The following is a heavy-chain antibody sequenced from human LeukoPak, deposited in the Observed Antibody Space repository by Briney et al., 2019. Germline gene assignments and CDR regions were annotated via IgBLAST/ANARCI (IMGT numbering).Heavy chain of an antibody. CDR3: ARIPLLRYFDWFAESGAFDI. CDR2: ISSSGSTI. Sequence: GGSLRLSCAASGFTFSSYEMNWGRQAPGKGLEWDSYISSSGSTIYYADSVKGRFTISRDNAKNSLYLQMNSLRAEDTAVYYCARIPLLRYFDWFAESGAFDIWGQGTMVTVSS. V-gene: IGHV3-48*03. CDR1: GFTFSSYE. D-gene: IGHD3-9*01. J-gene: IGHJ3*02.